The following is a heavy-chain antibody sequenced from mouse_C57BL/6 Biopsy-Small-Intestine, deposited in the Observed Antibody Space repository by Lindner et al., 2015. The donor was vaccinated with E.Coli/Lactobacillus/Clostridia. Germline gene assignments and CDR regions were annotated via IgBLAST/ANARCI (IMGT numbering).Heavy chain of an antibody. Sequence: VQLQESGPGLVAPSQSLSITCTVSGFSLTSYAITWVRQPQGKGLEWLGVIWTGGGTNYNSTLKPRLSISKDNSKSQIFLKMNSLQTDDTARYYCVSYYYGSSGFAYWGQGTPVTVSA. CDR2: IWTGGGT. D-gene: IGHD1-1*01. CDR3: VSYYYGSSGFAY. V-gene: IGHV2-9-1*01. CDR1: GFSLTSYA. J-gene: IGHJ3*01.